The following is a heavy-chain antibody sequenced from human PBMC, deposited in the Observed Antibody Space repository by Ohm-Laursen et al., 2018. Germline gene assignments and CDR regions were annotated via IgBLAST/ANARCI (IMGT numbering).Heavy chain of an antibody. CDR3: ARRDAYGRYYFDY. Sequence: ESLRISCKGSGYSFISYWIAWVRQMPGKGLEWMGIIYPGDSDTRYSPSFQGQVTISADKSITTAYLQWSGLKASDTAMYYCARRDAYGRYYFDYWGQGTLVTVSS. CDR1: GYSFISYW. V-gene: IGHV5-51*01. D-gene: IGHD3-10*01. J-gene: IGHJ4*02. CDR2: IYPGDSDT.